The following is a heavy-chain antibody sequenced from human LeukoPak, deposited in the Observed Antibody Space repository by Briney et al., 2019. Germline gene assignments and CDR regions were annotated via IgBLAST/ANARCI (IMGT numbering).Heavy chain of an antibody. V-gene: IGHV3-21*01. Sequence: GGSLRLSCAASGFTFSSYSMNWVRQAPGKGLEWVSSISSSSSYIYYADSVKGRFTISRDNAKNSLYLQMDSLTAEDTAVYYCTRKGSQWDFLVDYWGQGTRVAVSP. CDR1: GFTFSSYS. CDR3: TRKGSQWDFLVDY. J-gene: IGHJ4*02. D-gene: IGHD2/OR15-2a*01. CDR2: ISSSSSYI.